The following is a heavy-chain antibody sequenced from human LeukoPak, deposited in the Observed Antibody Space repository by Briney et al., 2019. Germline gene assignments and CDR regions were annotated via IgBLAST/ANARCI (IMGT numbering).Heavy chain of an antibody. D-gene: IGHD1-26*01. CDR3: ARVVATTRRHDAFDI. V-gene: IGHV1-46*01. CDR1: GYTFTSYY. J-gene: IGHJ3*02. Sequence: GASVKVSCKASGYTFTSYYIHWVRQAPGQGLEWMGLINPSGGSTYYTQKFQGRLTMTRDMSTSTVYMELSSLRSEDTAVYYCARVVATTRRHDAFDIWGQGTMVTVSS. CDR2: INPSGGST.